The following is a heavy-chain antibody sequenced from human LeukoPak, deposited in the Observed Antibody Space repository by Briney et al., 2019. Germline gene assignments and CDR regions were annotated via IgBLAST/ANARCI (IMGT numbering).Heavy chain of an antibody. CDR2: INPTGTTT. D-gene: IGHD5-24*01. Sequence: ASVKVSCKASGYTFINNWMHWVRQAPGQGLEWVGLINPTGTTTLYAQKFQGRVTLTRDMSTSTDYMELRSLKSEDTAVYYCAKDDAWLQYNDWGQGTLVTVSS. V-gene: IGHV1-46*01. CDR3: AKDDAWLQYND. J-gene: IGHJ4*02. CDR1: GYTFINNW.